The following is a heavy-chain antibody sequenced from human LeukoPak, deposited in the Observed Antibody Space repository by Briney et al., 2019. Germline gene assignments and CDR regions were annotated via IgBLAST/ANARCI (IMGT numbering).Heavy chain of an antibody. CDR1: GGSISSYY. CDR2: IYYSGST. J-gene: IGHJ3*02. D-gene: IGHD2-2*01. V-gene: IGHV4-59*01. Sequence: PSETLSLTCTVSGGSISSYYWSWIRQPPGKGLERIGYIYYSGSTNYNPSLKSRVTISVDTSKNQFSLKLSSVTAADTAVYYCARVFSADCSSTSCYAFGIWGQGTMVTVSS. CDR3: ARVFSADCSSTSCYAFGI.